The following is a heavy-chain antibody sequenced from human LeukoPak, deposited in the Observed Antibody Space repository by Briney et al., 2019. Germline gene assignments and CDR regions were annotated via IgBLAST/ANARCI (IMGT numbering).Heavy chain of an antibody. V-gene: IGHV4-59*11. J-gene: IGHJ3*02. D-gene: IGHD4-17*01. CDR1: DDSFSSHY. CDR3: ARDLVTVTKGFDI. CDR2: ISYIGST. Sequence: SETLSLTCAVSDDSFSSHYWTWIRQPPGKGPEWIGYISYIGSTNYNPSLKSRVTISIDTSKNQYSLKLSSVTAADTAVYYCARDLVTVTKGFDIWGQGTMVSVSS.